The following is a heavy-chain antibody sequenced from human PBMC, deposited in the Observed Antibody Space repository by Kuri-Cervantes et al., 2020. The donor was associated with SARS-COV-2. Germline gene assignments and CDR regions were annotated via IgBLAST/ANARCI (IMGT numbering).Heavy chain of an antibody. D-gene: IGHD6-13*01. CDR3: QVAAAGTGDYYYYYTMDV. CDR1: GVSISSSSFY. J-gene: IGHJ6*02. CDR2: ISYSGST. Sequence: SETLSLTCPVSGVSISSSSFYWVWIRQPPGKGLEWIGSISYSGSTYYNPSLKSRVTISVDTSKNQFSLKLSSVTAADTAVYYCQVAAAGTGDYYYYYTMDVWGQGITVTVSS. V-gene: IGHV4-39*07.